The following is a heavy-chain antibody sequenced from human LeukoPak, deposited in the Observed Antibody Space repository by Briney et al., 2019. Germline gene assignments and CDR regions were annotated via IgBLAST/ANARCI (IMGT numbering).Heavy chain of an antibody. CDR1: GFTFSSYE. Sequence: WGSLRLSCAASGFTFSSYEMIWVRQAPGKGLEWIGNIFYSGSTYYSPSLKSRVTISVDTSKNQFSLKLSSVTAADTAVYYCAGGYSYGYDYWGQGTLVTVSS. J-gene: IGHJ4*02. CDR2: IFYSGST. V-gene: IGHV4-59*04. D-gene: IGHD5-18*01. CDR3: AGGYSYGYDY.